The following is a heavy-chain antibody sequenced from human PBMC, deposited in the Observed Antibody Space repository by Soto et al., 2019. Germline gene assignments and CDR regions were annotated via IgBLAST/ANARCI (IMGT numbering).Heavy chain of an antibody. J-gene: IGHJ4*02. V-gene: IGHV3-21*02. CDR1: GFTFSDYT. CDR2: ISASSSYI. D-gene: IGHD5-12*01. Sequence: EVQLVQSGGGLVKPGGSLRLSCAASGFTFSDYTMNFVRLAPGEGLEWVSSISASSSYIFYADSVKGRFTISRDNAQNSLYLQMNSMSAGDTAVYYCAGSRGYSKPVFAYWGQGALVTVSS. CDR3: AGSRGYSKPVFAY.